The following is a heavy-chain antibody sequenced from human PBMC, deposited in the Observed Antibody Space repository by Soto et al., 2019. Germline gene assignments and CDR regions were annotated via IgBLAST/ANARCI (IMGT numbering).Heavy chain of an antibody. CDR2: ISSSSSYI. CDR1: GFTFSSHS. V-gene: IGHV3-21*01. J-gene: IGHJ4*02. Sequence: GGSLRLSCAASGFTFSSHSMDWVRQAPGKGLEWVSSISSSSSYIYYADSVKGRFTISRDNAKNSLYLQMNSLRAEDTAVYYCARDLGGSGSYYNVGYFDYWGQGTLVTVSS. D-gene: IGHD3-10*01. CDR3: ARDLGGSGSYYNVGYFDY.